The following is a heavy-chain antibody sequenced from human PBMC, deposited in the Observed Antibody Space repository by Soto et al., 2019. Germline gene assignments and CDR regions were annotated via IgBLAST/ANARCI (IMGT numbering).Heavy chain of an antibody. D-gene: IGHD7-27*01. CDR2: IRSRVYGATT. J-gene: IGHJ4*02. CDR1: GFTFGDYA. Sequence: GGSLRLSCTASGFTFGDYAMGWVRQAPGKGLEWVGFIRSRVYGATTAFAASVKGRFTISRDDSKSVAYLQMNSLKTEDTAVYFCTGGGLSSPTWGPQNWGQGTPVTVSS. CDR3: TGGGLSSPTWGPQN. V-gene: IGHV3-49*04.